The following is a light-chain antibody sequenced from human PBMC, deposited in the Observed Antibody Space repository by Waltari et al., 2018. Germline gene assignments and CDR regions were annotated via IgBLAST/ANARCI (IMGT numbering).Light chain of an antibody. Sequence: DIQMTQSPSSVSASVGDRVTITCRASQGIRSWLAWFQPKPGKAPNLLIYVASSLQSGVPSRFSGSGSGTDFTLTISSLQPEDFATYYCQQAASFPLTFGGGTKVEIK. CDR1: QGIRSW. CDR2: VAS. V-gene: IGKV1D-12*01. J-gene: IGKJ4*01. CDR3: QQAASFPLT.